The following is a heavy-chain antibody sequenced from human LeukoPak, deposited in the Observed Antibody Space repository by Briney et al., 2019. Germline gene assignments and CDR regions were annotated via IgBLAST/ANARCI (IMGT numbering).Heavy chain of an antibody. CDR2: IIPIFGTA. J-gene: IGHJ5*02. Sequence: SVKVSCKASGGTFSSYAISWVRQAPGQGLEWMGGIIPIFGTANYAQKFQGRVTITTDESTSTAYMELSSLRSEDTAVYYCASFCSSTRCYPNWFGPWGQGTLVTVSS. CDR3: ASFCSSTRCYPNWFGP. V-gene: IGHV1-69*05. CDR1: GGTFSSYA. D-gene: IGHD2-2*01.